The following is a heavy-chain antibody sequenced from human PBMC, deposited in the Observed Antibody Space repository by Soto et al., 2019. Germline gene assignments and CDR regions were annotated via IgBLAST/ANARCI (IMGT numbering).Heavy chain of an antibody. CDR2: ISNSGGLT. CDR1: GFTFSDFY. D-gene: IGHD1-26*01. Sequence: QVQVVESGGGLVKPGGSLRLSCAASGFTFSDFYMTWIRQAPGKGLEWVSYISNSGGLTNYADSVKGRFTISRDNAKNSLYLQMNSLRSDDTAVYYCARVVRPSYPDYLGLGTLVTLSS. J-gene: IGHJ4*02. V-gene: IGHV3-11*05. CDR3: ARVVRPSYPDY.